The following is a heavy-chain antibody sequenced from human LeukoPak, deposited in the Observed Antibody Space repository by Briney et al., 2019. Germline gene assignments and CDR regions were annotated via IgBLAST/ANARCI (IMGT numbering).Heavy chain of an antibody. CDR1: GGTFSSYA. CDR2: INVKSGAT. CDR3: ARVGRESSTGWLDY. Sequence: ASVKVSCKASGGTFSSYAISWVRQAPGQGPEWMGRINVKSGATDHAQKFQGRVTVTRDTSISTAYMELSSLRSDDTAVYYCARVGRESSTGWLDYWGQGTLVTVSS. D-gene: IGHD6-19*01. V-gene: IGHV1-2*06. J-gene: IGHJ4*02.